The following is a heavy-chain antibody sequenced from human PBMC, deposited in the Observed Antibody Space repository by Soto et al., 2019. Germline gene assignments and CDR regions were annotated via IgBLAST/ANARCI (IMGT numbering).Heavy chain of an antibody. J-gene: IGHJ4*02. CDR3: AHTGFFWLQWEMGPFVY. V-gene: IGHV2-5*02. Sequence: QITLKESGPTLVKPTQTLTLTCTFSGFSLSTSGVGVGWIRQPPEKAREWLALIYWDDDKRYSPSLKSRLTITKDTSKNQVVLTMTNMDPVDTATYYCAHTGFFWLQWEMGPFVYWGQGTLVTVSS. CDR1: GFSLSTSGVG. D-gene: IGHD5-12*01. CDR2: IYWDDDK.